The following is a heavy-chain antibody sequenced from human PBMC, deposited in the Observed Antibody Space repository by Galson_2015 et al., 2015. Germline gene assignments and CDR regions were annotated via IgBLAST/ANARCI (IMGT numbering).Heavy chain of an antibody. CDR2: ISGSGGST. J-gene: IGHJ5*02. D-gene: IGHD4-17*01. V-gene: IGHV3-23*01. CDR1: GFTFSSYA. CDR3: AKRPSTVTTEEVNWFDP. Sequence: SLRLSCAASGFTFSSYAMSWVRQAPGKGLEWVSAISGSGGSTYYADSVKGRFTISRDNSKNTLYLQMNSLRAEDTAVYYCAKRPSTVTTEEVNWFDPWGQGTLVTVSS.